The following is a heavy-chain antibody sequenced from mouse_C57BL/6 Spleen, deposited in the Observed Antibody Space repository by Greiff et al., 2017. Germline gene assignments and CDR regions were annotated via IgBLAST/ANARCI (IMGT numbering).Heavy chain of an antibody. CDR2: INPSNGGT. Sequence: QVQLQQPGTELVKPGASVKLSCKASGYTFTSYWMHWVKQRPGQGLEWIGNINPSNGGTNYNEKFKSKATLTVDKSSSTAYMQLSSLTSEDSAVYYCARWGGYYYGSSYGAMDYWGQGTSVTVSS. J-gene: IGHJ4*01. D-gene: IGHD1-1*01. V-gene: IGHV1-53*01. CDR3: ARWGGYYYGSSYGAMDY. CDR1: GYTFTSYW.